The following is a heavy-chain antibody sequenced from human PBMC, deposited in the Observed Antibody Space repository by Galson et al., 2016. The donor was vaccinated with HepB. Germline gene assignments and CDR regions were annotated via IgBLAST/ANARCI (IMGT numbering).Heavy chain of an antibody. V-gene: IGHV1-2*02. J-gene: IGHJ4*02. CDR2: VNPTSGGA. D-gene: IGHD3-9*01. Sequence: SVKVSCKASGYTFTGYYIHWVRQAPGQGLEWMGWVNPTSGGARYAQNFQGRVTMTRDTSISTAYMELSGLRSDDTAVYYCARLFWASPYFASWGQGTLVTASS. CDR1: GYTFTGYY. CDR3: ARLFWASPYFAS.